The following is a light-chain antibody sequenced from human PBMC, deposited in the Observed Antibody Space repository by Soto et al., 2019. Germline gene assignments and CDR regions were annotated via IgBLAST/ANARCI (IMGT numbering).Light chain of an antibody. CDR2: DAS. V-gene: IGKV1-33*01. Sequence: DIQMTQSPSSLSASVGDRVTITCQASQDISNYLNWYQQIPGKAPKLLIIDASNLETGVPSRFSGSGSGTDFTFTISSLQPEDIATYYCQQYDNPLFTFGPGTKVDLK. CDR1: QDISNY. CDR3: QQYDNPLFT. J-gene: IGKJ3*01.